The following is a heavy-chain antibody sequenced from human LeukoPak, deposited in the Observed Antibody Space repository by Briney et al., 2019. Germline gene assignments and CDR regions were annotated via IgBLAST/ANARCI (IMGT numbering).Heavy chain of an antibody. Sequence: PGGSLRLSCAASGFTFSSYGMHWVRQAPGKGLEWVAVISYDGSNKYYADSVKGRFTISRDNSKNTLYLQMNSLRAEDTAVYYCAKDLAYCGGDCYSNWFDPWGQGTLVTVSS. J-gene: IGHJ5*02. CDR2: ISYDGSNK. D-gene: IGHD2-21*02. CDR1: GFTFSSYG. V-gene: IGHV3-30*18. CDR3: AKDLAYCGGDCYSNWFDP.